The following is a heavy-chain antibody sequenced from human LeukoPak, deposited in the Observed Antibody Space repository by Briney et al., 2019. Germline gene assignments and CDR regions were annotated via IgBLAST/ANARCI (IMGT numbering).Heavy chain of an antibody. CDR2: IYYSGST. CDR3: ARGTGGLLYYFDY. CDR1: GGSISSSSYY. D-gene: IGHD6-25*01. J-gene: IGHJ4*02. Sequence: SSETLSLTCTVSGGSISSSSYYWGWIRQPPEKGLEWIGSIYYSGSTYYNPSLKSRVTISVDTSKNQFSLKLSSVTAADTAVYYCARGTGGLLYYFDYWGQGTLVTVSS. V-gene: IGHV4-39*07.